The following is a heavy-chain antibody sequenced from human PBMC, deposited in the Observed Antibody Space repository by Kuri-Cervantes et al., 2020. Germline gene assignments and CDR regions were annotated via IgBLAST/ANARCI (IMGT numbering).Heavy chain of an antibody. CDR3: ASPRFYYDSSGFHSDYFDY. D-gene: IGHD3-22*01. CDR2: IYPGDSNT. V-gene: IGHV5-51*01. CDR1: GYRFTSFW. Sequence: GESLKISCKGSGYRFTSFWIAWVRQMPGKGLEWMGIIYPGDSNTRYSPSFQGQVTISADKSISTAYLQWSSLKASDTAMYYCASPRFYYDSSGFHSDYFDYWGQGTLVTVSS. J-gene: IGHJ4*02.